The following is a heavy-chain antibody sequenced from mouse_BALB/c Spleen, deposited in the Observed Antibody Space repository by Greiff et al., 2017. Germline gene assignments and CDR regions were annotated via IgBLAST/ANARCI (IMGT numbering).Heavy chain of an antibody. V-gene: IGHV5-12-1*01. CDR1: GFAFSSYD. D-gene: IGHD2-14*01. CDR2: ISSGGGST. CDR3: ARPRYWFAY. J-gene: IGHJ3*01. Sequence: DVKLVESGGGLVKPGGSLKLSCAASGFAFSSYDMSWVRQTPEKRLEWVAYISSGGGSTYYPDTVKGRFTISRDNAKNTLYLQMSSLKSEDTAMYYCARPRYWFAYWGQGTLVTGSA.